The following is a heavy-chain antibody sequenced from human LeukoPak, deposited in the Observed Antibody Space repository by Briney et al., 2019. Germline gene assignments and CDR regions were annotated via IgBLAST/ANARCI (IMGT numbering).Heavy chain of an antibody. CDR2: IYYSGST. V-gene: IGHV4-59*08. CDR1: GGSISGYY. Sequence: SETLSLTCTVSGGSISGYYWSWIRQPPGKGLEWIGYIYYSGSTNYNPSLKSRVTISVDTSKNQFSLKLSSVTAADTAVYYCASLTGTIAGFDYWGQGTLVTVSS. J-gene: IGHJ4*02. CDR3: ASLTGTIAGFDY. D-gene: IGHD1-20*01.